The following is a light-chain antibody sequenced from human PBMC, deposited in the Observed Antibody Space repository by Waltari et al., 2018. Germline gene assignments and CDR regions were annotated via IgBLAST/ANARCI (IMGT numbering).Light chain of an antibody. CDR3: VQDDILPLT. Sequence: DIHMTQSPSSLSASVGDRVTIPCQASQDIRNNLNWFQQKPGKAPKVLIYDASNLETGVPSRSSGSGSGTDFSFTIGSLQPEDCATYYCVQDDILPLTFGGATKVEVK. V-gene: IGKV1-33*01. J-gene: IGKJ4*01. CDR1: QDIRNN. CDR2: DAS.